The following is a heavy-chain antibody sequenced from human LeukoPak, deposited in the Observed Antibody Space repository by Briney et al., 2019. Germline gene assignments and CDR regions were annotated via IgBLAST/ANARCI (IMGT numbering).Heavy chain of an antibody. CDR3: ARRRTSCSRAGECYFDY. Sequence: PSETLSLTCTVSGGSISSSSYYWGWIRQPPGKGLEWIGSIYYSGSTYYNPSLKSRVTISVDTSKNQFSLKLSSGTAADTAVYYCARRRTSCSRAGECYFDYWGQGTLVTVSS. CDR1: GGSISSSSYY. J-gene: IGHJ4*02. V-gene: IGHV4-39*01. CDR2: IYYSGST. D-gene: IGHD2-2*01.